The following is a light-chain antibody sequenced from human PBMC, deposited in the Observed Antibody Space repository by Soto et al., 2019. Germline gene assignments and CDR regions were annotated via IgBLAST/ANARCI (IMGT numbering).Light chain of an antibody. Sequence: QAVVTQEPSFSVSPGGTVTLTCGLSSGSVSTSYYPSWYQQTPGQAPRTLIYNTNTRSSGVPGRFSGSILGNKAALTIAGAQADDESDYYCVLYMGSGISVFGGGPKLTVL. CDR2: NTN. CDR3: VLYMGSGISV. V-gene: IGLV8-61*01. J-gene: IGLJ3*02. CDR1: SGSVSTSYY.